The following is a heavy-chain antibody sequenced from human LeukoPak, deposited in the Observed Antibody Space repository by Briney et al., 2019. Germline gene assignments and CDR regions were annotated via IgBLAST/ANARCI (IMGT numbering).Heavy chain of an antibody. D-gene: IGHD3-3*01. CDR3: ARRRFLEWLLSMYYFDY. CDR1: GFTFSSYA. CDR2: ISGSGGST. V-gene: IGHV3-23*01. Sequence: GGSLRLSCAASGFTFSSYAMSWVRQAPGKGPEWVSAISGSGGSTYYADSVKGRFTISRDNSKNTLYLQMNSLRAEDTAVYYCARRRFLEWLLSMYYFDYWGQGTLVTVSS. J-gene: IGHJ4*02.